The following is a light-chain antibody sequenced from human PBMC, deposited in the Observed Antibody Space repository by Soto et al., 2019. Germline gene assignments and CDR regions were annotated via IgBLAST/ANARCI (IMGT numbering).Light chain of an antibody. J-gene: IGLJ1*01. CDR1: STNIGGNS. V-gene: IGLV1-51*01. CDR2: DDN. Sequence: QSVLTQPPSVSAAPGQKVTISCSGSSTNIGGNSVSWYQQLPGTAPKLLIYDDNKRPSGIPDRFSGSKSGTSATLGITGFQTGDEADYYCGSWDSSLSAYVFGTGTKV. CDR3: GSWDSSLSAYV.